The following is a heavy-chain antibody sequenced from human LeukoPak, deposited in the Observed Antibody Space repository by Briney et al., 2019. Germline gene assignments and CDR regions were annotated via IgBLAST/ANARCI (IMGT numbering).Heavy chain of an antibody. Sequence: GGSLRLSCAASGFMFRNYAMDWVRQAPGKGLEWVSAIIASGGTTCYADSVKGRFTISRYNSKNTLFLQMNSLRAEDTAVYYCAKDFGDRFYYFDSWGQGTLVTVSS. CDR3: AKDFGDRFYYFDS. CDR2: IIASGGTT. CDR1: GFMFRNYA. J-gene: IGHJ4*02. D-gene: IGHD4-17*01. V-gene: IGHV3-23*01.